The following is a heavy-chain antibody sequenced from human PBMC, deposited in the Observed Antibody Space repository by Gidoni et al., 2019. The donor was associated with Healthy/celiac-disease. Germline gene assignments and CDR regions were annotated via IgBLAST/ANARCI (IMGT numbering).Heavy chain of an antibody. CDR3: ASRAAAGRGYGMDV. CDR1: GFTFSRYG. J-gene: IGHJ6*02. CDR2: IWDDGSNK. Sequence: QVQLVESGGGVVQPGRSLRLPCAASGFTFSRYGMHWVRQAPGKGLEWVAVIWDDGSNKYDADSVKGRFTISRDNSKNTLYLQMNSLRAEDTAVYYCASRAAAGRGYGMDVWGQGTTVTVSS. D-gene: IGHD6-13*01. V-gene: IGHV3-33*01.